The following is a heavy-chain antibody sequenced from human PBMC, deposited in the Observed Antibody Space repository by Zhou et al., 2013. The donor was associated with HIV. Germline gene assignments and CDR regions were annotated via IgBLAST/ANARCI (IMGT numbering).Heavy chain of an antibody. CDR2: INAGNGNT. Sequence: QVHLVQSGLEVKKPGASVKVSCKASGYTFTSYAMHWVRQAPGQRLEWMGWINAGNGNTKYSQKFQGRVTIIRDTSASTAYMELSSLRSEDTAVYYCARETWDQGAFDIWGQGTMVTVSS. CDR1: GYTFTSYA. V-gene: IGHV1-3*01. D-gene: IGHD1-26*01. CDR3: ARETWDQGAFDI. J-gene: IGHJ3*02.